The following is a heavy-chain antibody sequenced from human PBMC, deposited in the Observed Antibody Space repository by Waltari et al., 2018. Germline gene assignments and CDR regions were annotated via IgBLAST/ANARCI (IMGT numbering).Heavy chain of an antibody. D-gene: IGHD6-19*01. CDR3: ARWQQWPVRAFDY. J-gene: IGHJ4*02. CDR2: IYSGGST. V-gene: IGHV3-53*01. Sequence: EVQLVESGGGLIQPGGSLRLSCAASGFIVISTYVSWVRQAPGRGLEWVSLIYSGGSTYYADSVKGRFTISRDNSKNTLDLQMDSLSVEDTAVYYCARWQQWPVRAFDYWGQGTLVTVSS. CDR1: GFIVISTY.